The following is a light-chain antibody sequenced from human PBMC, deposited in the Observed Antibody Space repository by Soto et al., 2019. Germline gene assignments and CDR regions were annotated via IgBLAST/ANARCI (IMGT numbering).Light chain of an antibody. V-gene: IGKV3-20*01. Sequence: GLKQSAGTLSLSQGERATLSCMSSQSFSNNYLAWYQKKPGQAPRLIISAASNRATGIPDRFSGSGSGTDVTLTISRLEPEDFAVYYCQQYGSSGTFGQGTKVDIK. CDR3: QQYGSSGT. CDR2: AAS. CDR1: QSFSNNY. J-gene: IGKJ1*01.